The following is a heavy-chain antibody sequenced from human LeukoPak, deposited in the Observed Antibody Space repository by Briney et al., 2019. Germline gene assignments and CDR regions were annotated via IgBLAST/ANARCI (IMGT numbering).Heavy chain of an antibody. Sequence: SETLSLTCTVSGGSISSSSYYWGWIRQPPGKGLEWIGSIYYSGSTYYNPSLKSRVTISVDTSKNQFSLKLSSVTAADTAVYYCAREASGGDYVGYWGQGTLVTVSS. CDR3: AREASGGDYVGY. CDR1: GGSISSSSYY. CDR2: IYYSGST. J-gene: IGHJ4*02. V-gene: IGHV4-39*07. D-gene: IGHD4-17*01.